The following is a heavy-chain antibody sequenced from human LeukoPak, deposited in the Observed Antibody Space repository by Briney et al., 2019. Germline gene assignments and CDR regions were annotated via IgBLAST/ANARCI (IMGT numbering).Heavy chain of an antibody. CDR1: GGAFSSAGYY. V-gene: IGHV4-31*03. CDR2: IYYSGNT. J-gene: IGHJ6*04. D-gene: IGHD3-10*01. CDR3: ARDKSGSGSYTDDYYAMDV. Sequence: SETLSLTCSVSGGAFSSAGYYWGWLRQHPGTGREGIGYIYYSGNTYYNPSHKSRVTISVDTSKNQFSLKLSSVTAADTAIYYCARDKSGSGSYTDDYYAMDVWGKGTTVTVSS.